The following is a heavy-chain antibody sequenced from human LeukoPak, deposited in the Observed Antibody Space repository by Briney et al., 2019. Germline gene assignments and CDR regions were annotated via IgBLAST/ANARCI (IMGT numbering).Heavy chain of an antibody. D-gene: IGHD5-18*01. Sequence: PSETLSLTCAVSGGSISSGGYSWSWIRQPPGKGLEWIGYIYRSGSTYYNPSLKSRVTISVDRSKNQFSLKLSSVTAADTAVYYCARAPRSYDDAFDIWGQGTMVTVSS. CDR1: GGSISSGGYS. CDR2: IYRSGST. V-gene: IGHV4-30-2*01. J-gene: IGHJ3*02. CDR3: ARAPRSYDDAFDI.